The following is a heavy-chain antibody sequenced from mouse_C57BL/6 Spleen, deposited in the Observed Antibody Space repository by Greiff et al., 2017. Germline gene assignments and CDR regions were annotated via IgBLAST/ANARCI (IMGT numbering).Heavy chain of an antibody. D-gene: IGHD1-1*01. J-gene: IGHJ3*01. CDR1: GYSITSGYY. CDR3: AREGLYYYGSSLAWFAY. V-gene: IGHV3-6*01. Sequence: EVHLVESGPGLVKPSQSLSLTCSVTGYSITSGYYWNWIRQFPGNKLEWMGYISYDGSNNYNPSPKNRISLTRDTSKNHFFLKWISVTTADSATYYCAREGLYYYGSSLAWFAYWGQGTLVTVSA. CDR2: ISYDGSN.